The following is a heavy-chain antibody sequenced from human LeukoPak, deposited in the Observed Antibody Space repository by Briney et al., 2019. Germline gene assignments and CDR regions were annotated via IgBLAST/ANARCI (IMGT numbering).Heavy chain of an antibody. V-gene: IGHV3-23*01. D-gene: IGHD3-22*01. CDR2: ISGSGGST. CDR3: AKHPTVGIYDKGTHFDY. J-gene: IGHJ4*02. CDR1: GFTFSNYA. Sequence: DPGGSLRLSCAASGFTFSNYAMNWVRQAPGKGLEWVSAISGSGGSTYYADSVKGRFTISRDNSKNTLYLQMNSLRAEDTAVYYCAKHPTVGIYDKGTHFDYWGQGTLVTVSS.